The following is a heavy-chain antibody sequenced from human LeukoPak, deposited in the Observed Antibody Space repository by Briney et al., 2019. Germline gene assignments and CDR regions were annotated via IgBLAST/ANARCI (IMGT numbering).Heavy chain of an antibody. CDR3: ARSSSGWYGLKAFDI. V-gene: IGHV5-51*01. J-gene: IGHJ3*02. Sequence: GESLKISCXGSGYSFTSYWIGWVRQMPGKGLEWMGIIYPGDSDTRYSPSFQGQVTISADKSISTAYLQWSSLKASDTAMYYCARSSSGWYGLKAFDIWGQGTMVTVSS. CDR1: GYSFTSYW. D-gene: IGHD6-19*01. CDR2: IYPGDSDT.